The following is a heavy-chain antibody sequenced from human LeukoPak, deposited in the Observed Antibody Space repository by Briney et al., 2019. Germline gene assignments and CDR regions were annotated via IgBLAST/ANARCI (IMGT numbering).Heavy chain of an antibody. CDR3: AKVVYYYGMDV. V-gene: IGHV3-30*18. J-gene: IGHJ6*02. Sequence: GGSLRLSCAASGFTFSSYGMHWVRQAPGKGLEWVAVISYDGSNKYYADSVKGRFTISRDNSKNTLYLQMNSLRAEDTAVYYCAKVVYYYGMDVWGQGTTVTVSS. CDR2: ISYDGSNK. CDR1: GFTFSSYG.